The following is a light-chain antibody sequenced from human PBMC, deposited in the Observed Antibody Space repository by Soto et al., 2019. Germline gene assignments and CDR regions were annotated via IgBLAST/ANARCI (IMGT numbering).Light chain of an antibody. V-gene: IGLV1-40*01. Sequence: QSVLTQPPSVSGAPGQRVTISCTGSNSNIGAGYDVHWYQQLPGTAPKLLIYGNSNRPSGVPDRFSGSKSVTSASLAITGLQAEDEADYYCQSYDSSSSGSVFGTGTKVTV. CDR3: QSYDSSSSGSV. J-gene: IGLJ1*01. CDR1: NSNIGAGYD. CDR2: GNS.